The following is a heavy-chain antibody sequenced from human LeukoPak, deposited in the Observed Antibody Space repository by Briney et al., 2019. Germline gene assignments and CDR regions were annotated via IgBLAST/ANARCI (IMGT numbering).Heavy chain of an antibody. J-gene: IGHJ4*02. CDR2: IIQDGSEK. D-gene: IGHD3-22*01. V-gene: IGHV3-7*04. CDR3: ARDEWDSSGYYTKPLYYFDY. CDR1: GFTFSRYW. Sequence: GGSLRLSCAASGFTFSRYWMSWVRQATGKGLEWVANIIQDGSEKYYVDSVKGRFTISRGNAKNSLYLQMNSLRAEDTAVYYCARDEWDSSGYYTKPLYYFDYWGQGTLVTVSS.